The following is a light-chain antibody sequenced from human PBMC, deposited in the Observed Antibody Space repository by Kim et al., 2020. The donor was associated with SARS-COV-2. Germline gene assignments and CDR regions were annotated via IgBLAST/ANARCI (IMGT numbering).Light chain of an antibody. Sequence: DIQMTQSPSSLSASVGDRITITCRASQGICNWLAWYQQKPERAPKPLIYDASSLQSGVPRRFSGSGSGTDFTLTINSLQPDDFATYYCQQYDTFPLTFGRGTKVDIK. CDR1: QGICNW. J-gene: IGKJ4*02. CDR3: QQYDTFPLT. V-gene: IGKV1D-16*01. CDR2: DAS.